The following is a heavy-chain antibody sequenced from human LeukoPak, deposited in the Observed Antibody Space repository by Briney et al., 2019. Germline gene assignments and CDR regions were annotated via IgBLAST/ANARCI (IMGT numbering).Heavy chain of an antibody. CDR1: GGSISSYY. V-gene: IGHV4-59*01. D-gene: IGHD4-17*01. CDR3: ASWGYGDYGGVSYFDY. CDR2: IYYSGST. Sequence: SETLSLTCTVSGGSISSYYWSWIRQPPGKGLEWIGYIYYSGSTNYNPSLKSRVTISVDTSKNQFSLKLSSVTAADTAVYYCASWGYGDYGGVSYFDYWGQGTLVTVSS. J-gene: IGHJ4*02.